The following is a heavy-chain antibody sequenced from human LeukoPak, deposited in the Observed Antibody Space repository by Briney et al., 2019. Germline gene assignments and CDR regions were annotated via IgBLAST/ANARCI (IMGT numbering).Heavy chain of an antibody. J-gene: IGHJ4*02. CDR2: IRQDGDTK. D-gene: IGHD6-13*01. CDR3: ARSLPYGTTWYGRSDF. V-gene: IGHV3-7*03. Sequence: GGSLRLSCAASGFTFSSYAMSWVRQAPGKGLEWVANIRQDGDTKYYVDSVKGRFTICRDNAMNSLYLQMNSLRAEDTAIYYCARSLPYGTTWYGRSDFWGQGTLVTVSS. CDR1: GFTFSSYA.